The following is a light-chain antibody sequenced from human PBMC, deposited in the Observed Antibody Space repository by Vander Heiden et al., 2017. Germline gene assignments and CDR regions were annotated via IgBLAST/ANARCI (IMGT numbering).Light chain of an antibody. V-gene: IGLV2-14*02. CDR3: SSYTASGPNCL. Sequence: QSALTQPAPVSGSPGQSVTIPCTGTSNDLGNYNLVSWYQQHPGKAPKVIIFDVKNRPSGVSTRFSGSSSGNTASLTISGLQAEDAADYYCSSYTASGPNCLFGTGTKVTVL. CDR1: SNDLGNYNL. J-gene: IGLJ1*01. CDR2: DVK.